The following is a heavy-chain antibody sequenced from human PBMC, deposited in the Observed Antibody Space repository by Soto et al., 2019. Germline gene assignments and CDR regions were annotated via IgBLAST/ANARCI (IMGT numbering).Heavy chain of an antibody. J-gene: IGHJ6*02. CDR3: ARGHYDSSGYTLHGMDV. V-gene: IGHV3-33*01. CDR2: IWYDGSNK. Sequence: GSLRLSCAASGFTFSSYGMHWVRQAPGKGLEWVAVIWYDGSNKYYADSVKGRFTISRDNSKNTLYLQMNSLRAEDTAVYYCARGHYDSSGYTLHGMDVWGQGTTVTVSS. D-gene: IGHD3-22*01. CDR1: GFTFSSYG.